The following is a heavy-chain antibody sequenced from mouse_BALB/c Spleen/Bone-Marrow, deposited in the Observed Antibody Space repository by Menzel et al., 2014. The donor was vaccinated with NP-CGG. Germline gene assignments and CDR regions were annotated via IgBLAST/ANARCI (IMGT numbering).Heavy chain of an antibody. CDR1: GYSITSGYY. D-gene: IGHD2-14*01. CDR2: ISYDGSN. J-gene: IGHJ3*01. Sequence: ESGPGLVKPSQSLSLTCSVTGYSITSGYYCNWIRQFPGNKLEWMGYISYDGSNNYNPSLKNRISITRDTSKNQFFLKLNSVTTEDTATYYCARGGYDGRGFAYWGQGTLVTVSA. CDR3: ARGGYDGRGFAY. V-gene: IGHV3-6*02.